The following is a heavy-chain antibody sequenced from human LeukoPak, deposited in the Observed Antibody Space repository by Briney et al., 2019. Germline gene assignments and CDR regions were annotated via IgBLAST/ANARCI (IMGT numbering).Heavy chain of an antibody. CDR2: INHSGST. J-gene: IGHJ4*02. D-gene: IGHD3-10*01. Sequence: PSQTLSLTCTVSGGSISSYYWSWIRQPPGKGLEWIGEINHSGSTNYNPSLKSRVTISVDTSKNQFSLKLSSVTAADTAVYYCARARRGRGPSDYWGQGTLVTASS. CDR3: ARARRGRGPSDY. V-gene: IGHV4-34*01. CDR1: GGSISSYY.